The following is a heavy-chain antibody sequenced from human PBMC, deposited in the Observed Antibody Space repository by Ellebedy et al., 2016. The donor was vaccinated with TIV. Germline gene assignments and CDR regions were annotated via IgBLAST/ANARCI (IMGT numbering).Heavy chain of an antibody. CDR1: GGSISSSSYY. Sequence: SETLSLTCTVSGGSISSSSYYWGWIRQPPGKGLEWIGSIYYSGSTYYNPSLKSRVTISVDTSKNQFSLKLSSVTAADTAVYYCAGSSGYYPTYYFDYWGQGTLVTVSS. V-gene: IGHV4-39*01. CDR2: IYYSGST. CDR3: AGSSGYYPTYYFDY. D-gene: IGHD3-22*01. J-gene: IGHJ4*02.